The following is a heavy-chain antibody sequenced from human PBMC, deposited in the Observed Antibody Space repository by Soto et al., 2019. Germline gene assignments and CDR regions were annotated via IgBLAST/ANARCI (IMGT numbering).Heavy chain of an antibody. V-gene: IGHV3-48*03. J-gene: IGHJ4*02. CDR3: ARQVGAISAVFDY. Sequence: PVGSLRLSCAASGFTFSSYEMNWVRQAPGKGLEWVSYISSSGSTIYYADSVKGRFTISRDNAKNSLYLQMNSLRAEDTAVYYCARQVGAISAVFDYWGQGTLVTVSS. CDR2: ISSSGSTI. CDR1: GFTFSSYE. D-gene: IGHD1-26*01.